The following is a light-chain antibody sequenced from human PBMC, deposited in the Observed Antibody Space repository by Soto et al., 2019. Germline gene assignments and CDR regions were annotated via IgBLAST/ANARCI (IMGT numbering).Light chain of an antibody. CDR3: HQHTNWPIT. CDR1: QSISEF. CDR2: DAS. J-gene: IGKJ5*01. V-gene: IGKV3-11*01. Sequence: IVFTRSRATLSLSPRQRPTLSCRASQSISEFLAWYQQKHGQAPRLLTYDASNRATGTPARFSGSGSGTDFTLTISSLQPEDFALYYCHQHTNWPITFGQGTRLEIK.